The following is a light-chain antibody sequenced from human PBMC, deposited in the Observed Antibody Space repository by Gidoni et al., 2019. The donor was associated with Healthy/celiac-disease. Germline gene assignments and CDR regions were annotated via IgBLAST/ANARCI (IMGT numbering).Light chain of an antibody. CDR3: QQYGSSPYT. CDR2: GAS. J-gene: IGKJ2*01. CDR1: QSVSSNF. V-gene: IGKV3-20*01. Sequence: EMVLTQSPGTLATSPGERATLSCRASQSVSSNFLAWYQQTPGQAPSLLIYGASSRATGIPNRFSGSGSGTDFTLTISRLEPEDFAVYYCQQYGSSPYTFGQGTKLEIK.